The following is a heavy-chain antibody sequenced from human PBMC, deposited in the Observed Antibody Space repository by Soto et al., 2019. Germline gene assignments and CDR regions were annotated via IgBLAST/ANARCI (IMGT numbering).Heavy chain of an antibody. Sequence: GGSLRLSCAASGFTFSSYAMSWVRQAPGKGLEWVSAISGSGGSTYYADSVKGRFTISRDNSKNTLYLQMNSLRAEDTAVYYCAKGPTGIKVKHHWYFDLWGRGTLVTVSS. V-gene: IGHV3-23*01. CDR3: AKGPTGIKVKHHWYFDL. CDR1: GFTFSSYA. CDR2: ISGSGGST. J-gene: IGHJ2*01.